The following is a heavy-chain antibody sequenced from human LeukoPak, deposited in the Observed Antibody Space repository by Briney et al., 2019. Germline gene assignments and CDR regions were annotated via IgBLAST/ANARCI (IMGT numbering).Heavy chain of an antibody. V-gene: IGHV1-8*01. J-gene: IGHJ4*02. CDR2: MNPNSGNT. Sequence: GASVKVSCKASGYTFTSYDINWVRQATGQGLEWMGWMNPNSGNTGYAQKFQGRVTMTRNTSISTAYMELSSLRSEDTAVYYCATGQLERLWAFDYWGQGTLVTVSS. CDR3: ATGQLERLWAFDY. CDR1: GYTFTSYD. D-gene: IGHD1-1*01.